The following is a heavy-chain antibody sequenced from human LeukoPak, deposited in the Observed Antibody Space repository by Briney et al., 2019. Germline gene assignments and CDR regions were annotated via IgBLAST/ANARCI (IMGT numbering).Heavy chain of an antibody. CDR3: AKDGSGIAVAGTQYYYYYGMDV. D-gene: IGHD6-19*01. CDR1: GFTFDDYA. CDR2: ISWNSGSI. Sequence: GGSLRLSCAASGFTFDDYAMHWVRHAPGKGLEWVSGISWNSGSIGYADSVKGRFTISRDNAKNSLYLQMNSLRAEDAALYYCAKDGSGIAVAGTQYYYYYGMDVWGQGTTVTVSS. J-gene: IGHJ6*02. V-gene: IGHV3-9*01.